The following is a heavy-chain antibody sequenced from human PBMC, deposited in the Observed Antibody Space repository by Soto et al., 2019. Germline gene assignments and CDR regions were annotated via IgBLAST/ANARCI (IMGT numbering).Heavy chain of an antibody. J-gene: IGHJ6*03. CDR3: ARAGYSGYDWGYYYYYYMDV. D-gene: IGHD5-12*01. Sequence: GESLKISCKGSGYSFTSYWIGWVRQMPGKGLEWMGIIYPGDSDTRYSPSFQGQVTISADKSISTAYLQWSSLKASDTAMYYCARAGYSGYDWGYYYYYYMDVWGKGTTVTVSS. V-gene: IGHV5-51*01. CDR2: IYPGDSDT. CDR1: GYSFTSYW.